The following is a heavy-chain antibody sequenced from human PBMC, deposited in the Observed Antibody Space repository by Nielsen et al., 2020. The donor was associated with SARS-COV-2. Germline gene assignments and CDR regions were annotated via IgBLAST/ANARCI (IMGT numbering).Heavy chain of an antibody. Sequence: LSLTCTVSGGSIRTASYYWSWIRQHPAWGLEWVGYIYHTGSTYYNAALESRVSISADMSKNQFSLELTSLTAADTAVYYCARGIRPRHVFDIWGQGTMVTVSS. CDR1: GGSIRTASYY. V-gene: IGHV4-31*03. CDR2: IYHTGST. CDR3: ARGIRPRHVFDI. J-gene: IGHJ3*02. D-gene: IGHD1-14*01.